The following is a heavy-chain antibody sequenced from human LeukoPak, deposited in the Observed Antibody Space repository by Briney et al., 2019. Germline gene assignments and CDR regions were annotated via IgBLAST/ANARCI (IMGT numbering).Heavy chain of an antibody. J-gene: IGHJ4*02. CDR2: ISYDGSNK. V-gene: IGHV3-30-3*01. CDR3: AKGSGASYGSALSD. CDR1: GFTFSIYA. Sequence: GGSLRLSCAASGFTFSIYAMHWGRQAPGKGLGWVAVISYDGSNKYYADSVKGRLTSPRENSNIRLYLQMNILRPENPACYYFAKGSGASYGSALSDWGQGNLVTVSS. D-gene: IGHD3-10*01.